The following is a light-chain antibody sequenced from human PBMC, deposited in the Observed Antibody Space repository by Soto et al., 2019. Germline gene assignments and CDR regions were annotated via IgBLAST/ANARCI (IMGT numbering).Light chain of an antibody. Sequence: QSALTQPASVSGSPGQSITISCTGTSDANINYKYVSWYQLHPGKAPTLMIYEVSNRPSGVSGRFSGSKSGNTASLTISGLQAEDEAEYYCSSYTNINTRACVFGTGTKVTVL. CDR2: EVS. V-gene: IGLV2-14*01. J-gene: IGLJ1*01. CDR1: SDANINYKY. CDR3: SSYTNINTRACV.